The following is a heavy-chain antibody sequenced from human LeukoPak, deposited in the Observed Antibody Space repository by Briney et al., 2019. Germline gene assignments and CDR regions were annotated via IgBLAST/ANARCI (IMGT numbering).Heavy chain of an antibody. CDR3: ARDDGSSAGHNWFDP. CDR1: GYTFTSYG. CDR2: INTNTGNP. Sequence: ASVKVSCKASGYTFTSYGISWVRQAPGQGLEWMGWINTNTGNPTYAQGFTGRFVFSLDTSVSTAYLQISSLKAEDTAVYYCARDDGSSAGHNWFDPWGQGTLVTVSS. D-gene: IGHD6-6*01. J-gene: IGHJ5*02. V-gene: IGHV7-4-1*02.